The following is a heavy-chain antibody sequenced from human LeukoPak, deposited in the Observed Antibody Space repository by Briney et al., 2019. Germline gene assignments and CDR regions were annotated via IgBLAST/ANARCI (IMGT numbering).Heavy chain of an antibody. CDR1: GYIFSGHY. V-gene: IGHV1-2*02. J-gene: IGHJ5*02. D-gene: IGHD2-21*01. Sequence: EASVKVPCKASGYIFSGHYIQWVRQAPGQGLEWMGWINPASGGTNNAQKFHGRVTMTTDTSISALYMELNSLGSDDTAVYYCARVLFPSGPTHCFDPWGQGTLVTVSS. CDR3: ARVLFPSGPTHCFDP. CDR2: INPASGGT.